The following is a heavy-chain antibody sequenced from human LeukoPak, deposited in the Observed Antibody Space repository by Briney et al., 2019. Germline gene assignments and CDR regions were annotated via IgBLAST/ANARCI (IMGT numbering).Heavy chain of an antibody. CDR3: ARDAVITATDAFDI. CDR2: IYTSGCT. V-gene: IGHV4-4*07. Sequence: SETLSLTCTVSGGSISSYYWSWIRQPAGKGLEWIGRIYTSGCTNYNPSLKSRVTMSVDTSKNQFSLKLSSVTAADTAVYYCARDAVITATDAFDIWGQGTMVTVSS. CDR1: GGSISSYY. J-gene: IGHJ3*02. D-gene: IGHD3-22*01.